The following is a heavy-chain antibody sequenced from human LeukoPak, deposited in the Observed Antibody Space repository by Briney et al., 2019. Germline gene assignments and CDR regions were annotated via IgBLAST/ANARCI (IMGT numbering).Heavy chain of an antibody. CDR3: ARWGRTTVTYGYYYYMDV. V-gene: IGHV3-23*01. D-gene: IGHD4-17*01. CDR1: GVSFSSYS. CDR2: ISGGGSST. Sequence: GGSLRLSCVPPGVSFSSYSMCWVRQAPGGGLEWASHISGGGSSTFYADSVKGRFTISRDNSKNTVYMQMNSMRADDTAVYYCARWGRTTVTYGYYYYMDVWGKGTTVTVSS. J-gene: IGHJ6*03.